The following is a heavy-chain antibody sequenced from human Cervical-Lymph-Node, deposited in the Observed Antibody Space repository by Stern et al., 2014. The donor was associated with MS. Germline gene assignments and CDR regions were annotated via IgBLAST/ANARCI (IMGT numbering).Heavy chain of an antibody. CDR2: IDWDDDK. Sequence: QVTLKESGPALVKPTQTLTLTCTFSGFSLTTSAMCVSWIRQPPGKALEWLALIDWDDDKYYNTSLKTRLTISKDTSKNQVLLALTTLAPVDTATYYWARCRWDSRRWYYFDYWGQGTLVTVSS. D-gene: IGHD6-13*01. CDR3: ARCRWDSRRWYYFDY. J-gene: IGHJ4*02. CDR1: GFSLTTSAMC. V-gene: IGHV2-70*01.